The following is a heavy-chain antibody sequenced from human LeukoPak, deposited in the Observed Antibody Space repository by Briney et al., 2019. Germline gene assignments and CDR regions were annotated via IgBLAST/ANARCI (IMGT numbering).Heavy chain of an antibody. CDR1: GFTVSSNY. Sequence: GGSLRLSCAASGFTVSSNYMSWVRQAPGKGLEWVSVIYSGGSTYYADSVKGRFTISRDNAKNSLYLQMNSLRVEDTALYYCAKDGGLYYYDSSGYYFWGQGTLVTVSS. CDR3: AKDGGLYYYDSSGYYF. V-gene: IGHV3-53*05. J-gene: IGHJ4*02. D-gene: IGHD3-22*01. CDR2: IYSGGST.